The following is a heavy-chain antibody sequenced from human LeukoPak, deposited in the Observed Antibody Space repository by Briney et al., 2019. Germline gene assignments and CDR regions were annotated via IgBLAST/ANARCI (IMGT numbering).Heavy chain of an antibody. CDR3: ARARYYYMDV. J-gene: IGHJ6*03. D-gene: IGHD1-14*01. V-gene: IGHV4-61*02. Sequence: SQTLSLTCTVSGGSLSGGSYYWSWIRQPAGKEMEWIGRVYTGGSTNYNPSLKSRVTISVDRSKNQFSLKMSSVTAADTAVYYCARARYYYMDVWGKGTTVTVSS. CDR1: GGSLSGGSYY. CDR2: VYTGGST.